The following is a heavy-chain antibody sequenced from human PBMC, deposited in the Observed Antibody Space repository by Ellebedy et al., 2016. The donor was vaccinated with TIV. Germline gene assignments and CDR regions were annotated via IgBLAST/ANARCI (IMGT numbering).Heavy chain of an antibody. CDR1: GFTFRSYT. Sequence: PGGSLRLSCAASGFTFRSYTMSWVRQAPGKGLEWVSVISGSGGSAYYADSVKGRFTVARDNSRKPLYLQMNSLRAEDTAVYYCAKDKEWLVSALPTYYGMDVWGQGTTVTVSS. CDR2: ISGSGGSA. D-gene: IGHD6-19*01. CDR3: AKDKEWLVSALPTYYGMDV. J-gene: IGHJ6*02. V-gene: IGHV3-23*01.